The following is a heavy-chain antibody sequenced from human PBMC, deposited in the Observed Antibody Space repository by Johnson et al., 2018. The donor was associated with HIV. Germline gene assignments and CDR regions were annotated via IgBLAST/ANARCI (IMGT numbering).Heavy chain of an antibody. D-gene: IGHD3-3*01. CDR1: GFTVSSNY. V-gene: IGHV3-66*01. Sequence: VQLVESGGGLVQPGGSLRLSCTASGFTVSSNYMTWVRQAPGTGLEWVSTIYSDGGTYHADSVRGRFPISRDSSKNAVYLQMNSLRVEDPAVYYCARVKGSTIFGVVRPHGAFDIWGQGTMVTVSS. J-gene: IGHJ3*02. CDR3: ARVKGSTIFGVVRPHGAFDI. CDR2: IYSDGGT.